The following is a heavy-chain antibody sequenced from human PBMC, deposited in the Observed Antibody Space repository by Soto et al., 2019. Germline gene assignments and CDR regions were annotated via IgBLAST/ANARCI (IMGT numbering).Heavy chain of an antibody. CDR1: GYTFTNYG. CDR3: ATFLQLRPLGY. Sequence: VQLVQSGGEVKKPGASVNVSCKTSGYTFTNYGISWVRQAPGQGLEFMGWITTYNGNTNYAQKFQDRVTMTRDTSTSTAYMELRSIRSDDTAMYYCATFLQLRPLGYWGQGTLVTVSS. CDR2: ITTYNGNT. V-gene: IGHV1-18*01. D-gene: IGHD1-1*01. J-gene: IGHJ4*02.